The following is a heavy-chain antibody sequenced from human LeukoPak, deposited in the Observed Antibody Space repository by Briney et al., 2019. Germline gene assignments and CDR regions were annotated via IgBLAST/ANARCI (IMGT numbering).Heavy chain of an antibody. CDR3: ARGGYYDSSGYYSPTPDY. D-gene: IGHD3-22*01. J-gene: IGHJ4*02. CDR2: IYYSGST. V-gene: IGHV4-31*03. Sequence: SETLSLTCTVSGGSISSGGYYWSWIRQHPGKGLEWIGCIYYSGSTYYNPSLKSRVTISVDTSKNQFSLKLSSVTAADTAVYYCARGGYYDSSGYYSPTPDYWGQGTLVTVSS. CDR1: GGSISSGGYY.